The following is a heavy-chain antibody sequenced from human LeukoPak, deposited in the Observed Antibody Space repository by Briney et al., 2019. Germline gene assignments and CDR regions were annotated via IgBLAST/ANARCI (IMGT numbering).Heavy chain of an antibody. CDR1: GFTFSSFG. CDR2: ISFDGSNQ. D-gene: IGHD4-17*01. J-gene: IGHJ1*01. V-gene: IGHV3-30*18. CDR3: AKSHPPTVTTEEGEYLQH. Sequence: GGSLRLSCAASGFTFSSFGMHWVRQAPGQGLEWVAVISFDGSNQYYADSVKGRFTIYRDNFKNTVYLQMNSLRAEETAVYYCAKSHPPTVTTEEGEYLQHWGQGTLVTVSP.